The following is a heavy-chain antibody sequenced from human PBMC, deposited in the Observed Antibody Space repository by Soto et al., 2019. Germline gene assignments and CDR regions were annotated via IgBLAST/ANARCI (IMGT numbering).Heavy chain of an antibody. D-gene: IGHD3-3*01. CDR2: IYYSGST. CDR3: ARLGALTNYDFWSGPYNWFDP. V-gene: IGHV4-39*01. J-gene: IGHJ5*02. Sequence: LSLTCTVSGGSISSSSYYWGWIRQPPGKGLEWVGSIYYSGSTYYNPSLKSRVTISVDTSKNQFSLKLSSVTAADTAVYYCARLGALTNYDFWSGPYNWFDPWGQGTLVTVSS. CDR1: GGSISSSSYY.